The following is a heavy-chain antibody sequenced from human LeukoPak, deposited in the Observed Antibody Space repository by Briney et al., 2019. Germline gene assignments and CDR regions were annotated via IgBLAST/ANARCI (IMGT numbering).Heavy chain of an antibody. J-gene: IGHJ6*02. CDR3: ARQVWDYYGSGSYRRAFYYYGMDV. D-gene: IGHD3-10*01. CDR2: IYYIGST. Sequence: SETLSLTCTVSGGSISSYYWSWIRQPPGKGLEWIGYIYYIGSTNYNPSLKSRVTISVNTSKNQFSLKLSSVTAADTAVYYCARQVWDYYGSGSYRRAFYYYGMDVWGQGTTVTVSS. CDR1: GGSISSYY. V-gene: IGHV4-59*08.